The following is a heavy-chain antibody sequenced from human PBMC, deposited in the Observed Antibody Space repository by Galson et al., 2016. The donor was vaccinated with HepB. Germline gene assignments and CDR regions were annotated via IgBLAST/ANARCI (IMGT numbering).Heavy chain of an antibody. CDR1: GFNFGNYA. CDR2: IKGGGASP. V-gene: IGHV3-23*01. D-gene: IGHD3-10*01. CDR3: VKDFYGSGSYFSVGHDH. J-gene: IGHJ4*02. Sequence: SLRLSCAASGFNFGNYAMNWVRQAPGKGPEWVSSIKGGGASPKYADSVTGRFTISRDNTHNTLHLQVNSLRAEDTAVYYCVKDFYGSGSYFSVGHDHWGQGTLVTVS.